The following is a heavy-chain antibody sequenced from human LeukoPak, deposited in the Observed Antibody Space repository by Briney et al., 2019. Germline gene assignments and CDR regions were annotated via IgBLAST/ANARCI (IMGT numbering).Heavy chain of an antibody. J-gene: IGHJ4*02. CDR2: IYYSGST. V-gene: IGHV4-59*01. Sequence: SETLSLTCTVSGGSISNYYWSWIRQPPGKGLEWIGDIYYSGSTNYNPSLRSRVTISVDTSKNQFSLKLSSVTAADTAVFYCARRGYCSSTRCYVFDNWGQGTLVTVSS. CDR3: ARRGYCSSTRCYVFDN. CDR1: GGSISNYY. D-gene: IGHD2-2*01.